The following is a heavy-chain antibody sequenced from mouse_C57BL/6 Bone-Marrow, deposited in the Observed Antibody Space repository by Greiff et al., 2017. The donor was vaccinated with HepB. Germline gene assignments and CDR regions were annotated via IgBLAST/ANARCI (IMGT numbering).Heavy chain of an antibody. CDR2: IDPSDSYT. CDR3: ARRITTVVADGAMDY. J-gene: IGHJ4*01. Sequence: QVQLQQPGAELVMPGASVKLSCKASGYTFTSYWMHWVKQRPGQGLEWIGEIDPSDSYTNYNQKFKGKSTLTVDKSSSTAYMQLSSLISEDSAVYYCARRITTVVADGAMDYWGQGTSVTVSS. D-gene: IGHD1-1*01. V-gene: IGHV1-69*01. CDR1: GYTFTSYW.